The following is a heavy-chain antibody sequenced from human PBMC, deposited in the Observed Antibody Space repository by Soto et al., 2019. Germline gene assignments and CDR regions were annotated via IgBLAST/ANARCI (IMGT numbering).Heavy chain of an antibody. CDR1: GGSVSSGSYY. CDR2: IYYSGST. J-gene: IGHJ6*02. V-gene: IGHV4-61*01. CDR3: ARVTRSYYYYSMDV. Sequence: QVQLQESGPGLVKPSETLSLTCTVSGGSVSSGSYYWSWIRQPPGKGLEWIGYIYYSGSTNYNPSLNSRVTISVDTSKNQFSLKLSSVTAADTAVYYCARVTRSYYYYSMDVWGQGTTVTVSS.